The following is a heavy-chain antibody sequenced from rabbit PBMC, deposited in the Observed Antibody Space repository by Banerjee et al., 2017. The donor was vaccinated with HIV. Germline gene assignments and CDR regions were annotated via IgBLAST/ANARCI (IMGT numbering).Heavy chain of an antibody. CDR2: IGAGSSGRT. V-gene: IGHV1S45*01. D-gene: IGHD4-1*01. CDR3: ARDLAGVIGWNFNL. Sequence: QEQLKESGGGLVQPEGSLTLTCTASGFSFSSSYWMCWVRQAPGKGLEWIGCIGAGSSGRTVYASWAKGRFTISKTSSTTVTLQMTSLTAADTATYFCARDLAGVIGWNFNLWGQGTLVTVS. J-gene: IGHJ4*01. CDR1: GFSFSSSYW.